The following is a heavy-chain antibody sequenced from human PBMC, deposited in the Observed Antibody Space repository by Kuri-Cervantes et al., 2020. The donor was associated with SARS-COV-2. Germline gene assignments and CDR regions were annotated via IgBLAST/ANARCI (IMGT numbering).Heavy chain of an antibody. D-gene: IGHD6-13*01. Sequence: GESLKISCAASGFTFSSYSMNWVRQAPGKGLEWVSYISSSSSTIYYADSVKGRFTISRDNAKNSLYLQMNSLRDEDTAVYYCARGIRGSWYVFDYWGQGTLVTVSS. J-gene: IGHJ4*02. CDR1: GFTFSSYS. CDR3: ARGIRGSWYVFDY. CDR2: ISSSSSTI. V-gene: IGHV3-48*02.